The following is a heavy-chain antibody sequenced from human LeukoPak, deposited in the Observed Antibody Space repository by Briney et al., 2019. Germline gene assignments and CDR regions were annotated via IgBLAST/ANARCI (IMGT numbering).Heavy chain of an antibody. D-gene: IGHD2-2*01. CDR1: GDSLTTYW. V-gene: IGHV5-51*01. Sequence: GESLKISCQGSGDSLTTYWIGWVRQTPGKGPEWMGIIYPANSNTLYSPSCQGRVTISADKSISTVYLQWNSLQASDTALYYCARRKYYSTWFDPWGPGTLVTVSS. CDR2: IYPANSNT. CDR3: ARRKYYSTWFDP. J-gene: IGHJ5*02.